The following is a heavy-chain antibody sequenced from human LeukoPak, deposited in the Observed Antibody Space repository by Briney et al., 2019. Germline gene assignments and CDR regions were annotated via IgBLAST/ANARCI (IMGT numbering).Heavy chain of an antibody. CDR1: GFTFSSYA. V-gene: IGHV3-30*04. Sequence: GGSLRLSCAASGFTFSSYAMHWVRQAPGKGLEWVAVISYDGSNKYYADSVKGRFTISRDNSKNTLYLQMNSLRAEDTAVYYCVADWLGWGQGTLVTVSS. CDR3: VADWLG. CDR2: ISYDGSNK. D-gene: IGHD3-9*01. J-gene: IGHJ4*02.